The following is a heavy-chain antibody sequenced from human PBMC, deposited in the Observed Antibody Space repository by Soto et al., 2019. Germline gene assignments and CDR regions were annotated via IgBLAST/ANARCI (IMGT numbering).Heavy chain of an antibody. D-gene: IGHD2-21*01. CDR3: ASEVDCCDRDYYRLSV. J-gene: IGHJ6*02. V-gene: IGHV4-30-4*08. Sequence: SETLSLTCTVSGGSISGDYYHWTWIRQSPGKGLEWIGYVFHSGSVLYNPSLKSRLNISVDTSKNQFSLRLSSVTAADTAVYFCASEVDCCDRDYYRLSVSAQGTTVPVSS. CDR2: VFHSGSV. CDR1: GGSISGDYYH.